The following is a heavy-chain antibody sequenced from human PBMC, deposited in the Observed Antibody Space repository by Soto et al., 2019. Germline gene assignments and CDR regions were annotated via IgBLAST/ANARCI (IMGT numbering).Heavy chain of an antibody. V-gene: IGHV4-31*03. J-gene: IGHJ3*02. Sequence: SETLSLTCTVSGGSISSGGYYWSWIRQHPGKGLEWIGYIYYSGSTYYNPSLKSRVTISVDTSKNQFSLKLSSVTAADTAVYYCARGGGYSYGYSYAFDIWGQGTMVTVSS. D-gene: IGHD5-18*01. CDR2: IYYSGST. CDR3: ARGGGYSYGYSYAFDI. CDR1: GGSISSGGYY.